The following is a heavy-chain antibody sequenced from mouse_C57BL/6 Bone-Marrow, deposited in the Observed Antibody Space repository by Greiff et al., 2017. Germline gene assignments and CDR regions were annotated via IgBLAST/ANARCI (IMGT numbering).Heavy chain of an antibody. CDR3: SEDSAVYYCAFYYGSSSYWYFDV. Sequence: VQLQQSGPELARPWASVKISCQAFYTFSRRVHFAIRDTNYLMPWVKQRPGQGLEWIGAISPGNGDPSYNQKFKGKATLTAAKSSSTAYMQLSSLTSEDSAVYYCAFYYGSSSYWYFDVWGTVTTVTVSS. J-gene: IGHJ1*03. D-gene: IGHD1-1*01. CDR1: YTFSRRVH. V-gene: IGHV1-87*01. CDR2: GQGLEWIG.